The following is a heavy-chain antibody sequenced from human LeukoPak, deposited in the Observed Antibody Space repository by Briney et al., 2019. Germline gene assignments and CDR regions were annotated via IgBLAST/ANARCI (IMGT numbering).Heavy chain of an antibody. V-gene: IGHV5-51*01. CDR1: GYSFSSHW. CDR2: IYPGDSDT. CDR3: ARQWGRGSGSYLAY. Sequence: GESLKISCKGSGYSFSSHWIAWVRQMPGKGLEWMGVIYPGDSDTTYSPSFQGQVTISVDKSISTAYLQWGSLRASDTAMYYSARQWGRGSGSYLAYWGQGTVVTVSS. J-gene: IGHJ4*02. D-gene: IGHD3-10*01.